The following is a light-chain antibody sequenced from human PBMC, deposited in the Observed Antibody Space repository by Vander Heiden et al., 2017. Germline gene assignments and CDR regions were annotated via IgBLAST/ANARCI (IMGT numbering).Light chain of an antibody. CDR1: NIESKS. CDR3: QVWESSGDHVV. V-gene: IGLV3-21*02. J-gene: IGLJ2*01. CDR2: DDR. Sequence: VLTPQPSVSVAPGQTASITCGRNNIESKSVHWYQQKPGLAPVLVLYDDRDRPSGIPERFSGSNSGNTATLTITRVEAGDEADYYCQVWESSGDHVVFGGGTKLTVL.